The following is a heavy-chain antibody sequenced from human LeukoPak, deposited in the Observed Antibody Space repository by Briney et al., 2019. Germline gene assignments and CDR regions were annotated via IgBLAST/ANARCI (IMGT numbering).Heavy chain of an antibody. V-gene: IGHV3-43*02. D-gene: IGHD5-18*01. CDR2: ISGDGGST. J-gene: IGHJ4*02. CDR1: GFTFDDYA. CDR3: AKDSGYSYGYYFDY. Sequence: GGSLRLSCAASGFTFDDYAMHWVRQAPGKGLGWVSLISGDGGSTYYADSVKGRFTISRDNSKNSLYLQMNSLRTEDTALYYCAKDSGYSYGYYFDYWGQGTLVTVSS.